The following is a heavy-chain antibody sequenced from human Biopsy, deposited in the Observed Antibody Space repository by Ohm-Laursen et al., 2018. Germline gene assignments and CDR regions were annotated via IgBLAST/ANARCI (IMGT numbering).Heavy chain of an antibody. CDR1: GFSFTGYY. J-gene: IGHJ4*02. Sequence: VATVKISCKASGFSFTGYYIHWVRQAPGQGLEWMGWISPKSGDTNYAHKFQGNITMTRDTSMSTAYMEMSRLRCDDTAVYYCALRSVAQMKNFDYWGQGTLVTVSS. D-gene: IGHD6-19*01. V-gene: IGHV1-2*02. CDR2: ISPKSGDT. CDR3: ALRSVAQMKNFDY.